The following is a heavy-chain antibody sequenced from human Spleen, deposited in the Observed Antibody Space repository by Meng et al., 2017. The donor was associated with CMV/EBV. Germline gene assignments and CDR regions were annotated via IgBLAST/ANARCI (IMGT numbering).Heavy chain of an antibody. CDR3: ARGDGGNFDAFNI. CDR1: GYRFPNYG. J-gene: IGHJ3*02. Sequence: KGSGYRFPNYGIGWVRQMPGKGLEWMGIIYPGDSDIRYSPSFRGQVTISADKSISTVHLQWSSLKASDTAMYYCARGDGGNFDAFNIWGQGTMVTVSS. D-gene: IGHD4-23*01. CDR2: IYPGDSDI. V-gene: IGHV5-51*01.